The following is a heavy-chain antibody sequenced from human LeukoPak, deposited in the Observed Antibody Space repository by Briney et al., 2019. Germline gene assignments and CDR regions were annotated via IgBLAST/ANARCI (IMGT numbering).Heavy chain of an antibody. J-gene: IGHJ5*02. CDR3: ARFSIPTNWFDP. CDR1: GYTFTSYG. Sequence: ASVKVSCKASGYTFTSYGISWVRQAPGQGLEWMGWISAYNGNTNYAQNLQGRVTMTTDTSTRIAYMELRSLGSDDTAIYYCARFSIPTNWFDPWGQGTLVTVSS. CDR2: ISAYNGNT. D-gene: IGHD3-3*01. V-gene: IGHV1-18*01.